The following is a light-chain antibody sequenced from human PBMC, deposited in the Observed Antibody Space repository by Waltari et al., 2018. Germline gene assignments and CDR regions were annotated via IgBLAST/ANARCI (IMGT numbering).Light chain of an antibody. J-gene: IGKJ2*01. CDR1: ENIGTD. Sequence: EIVLTQSPATLSSSPGERVALSCRANENIGTDLAWLQQIPGQAPRLLVYDATRRAIGNPDRFSGSGSGTEFTLTISRLESEDFVIYYCQQRTHWPTAFGQGTRLEVK. CDR3: QQRTHWPTA. CDR2: DAT. V-gene: IGKV3-11*01.